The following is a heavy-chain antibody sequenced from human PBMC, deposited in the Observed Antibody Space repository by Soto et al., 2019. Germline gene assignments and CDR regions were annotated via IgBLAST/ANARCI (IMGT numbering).Heavy chain of an antibody. CDR2: ISYDGSNK. J-gene: IGHJ4*02. V-gene: IGHV3-30-3*01. CDR1: GFTFSSYA. D-gene: IGHD2-15*01. CDR3: ASAPFPGSY. Sequence: QVQLVESGGGVVQPGRSLRLSCAASGFTFSSYAMHWVRQAPGKGLEWVAVISYDGSNKYYADPVKGRFTISRDNSKNTLYLQMNSLRAEDTAVYYCASAPFPGSYWGQGTLVTVSS.